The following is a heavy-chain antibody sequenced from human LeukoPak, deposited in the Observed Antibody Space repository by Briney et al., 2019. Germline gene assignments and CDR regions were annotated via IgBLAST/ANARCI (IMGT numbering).Heavy chain of an antibody. Sequence: ASVKVSCKASGYTFTSYDINWVRQATGQGLEWMGWMNPNSGNTGYAQKFQGRVTITRNTSISTAYMELSSLRSDDTAVYYCARTGRDPYYYYYMDVWGKGTTVTVSS. CDR1: GYTFTSYD. V-gene: IGHV1-8*03. CDR2: MNPNSGNT. D-gene: IGHD7-27*01. J-gene: IGHJ6*03. CDR3: ARTGRDPYYYYYMDV.